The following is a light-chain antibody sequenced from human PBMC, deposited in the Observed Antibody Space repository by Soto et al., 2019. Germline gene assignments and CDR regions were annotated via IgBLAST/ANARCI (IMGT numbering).Light chain of an antibody. J-gene: IGKJ5*01. V-gene: IGKV3-15*01. CDR2: GAS. CDR3: QQYNNWPPIT. Sequence: EIVMTQSPATLSVSPGERATLSCRASHSVSSNLAWYQQKPGQAPRLLIYGASTRAHGIPARFSGSGSGTEFTLTISRLQSEDFAVYYCQQYNNWPPITFGQGTHWRI. CDR1: HSVSSN.